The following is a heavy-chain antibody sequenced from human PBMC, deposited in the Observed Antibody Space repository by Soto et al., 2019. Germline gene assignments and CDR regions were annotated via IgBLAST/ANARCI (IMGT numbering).Heavy chain of an antibody. J-gene: IGHJ4*02. CDR1: GDPITSYF. CDR2: MFPGGTT. Sequence: SETLSLTCTVSGDPITSYFWSWIRQPAGKGLEWIGHMFPGGTTSHNSSLKSRVSMSIDTSKNQFSLTLTSVTAADTAVYYCARTLSGFTYGSRQFYFDYWGQGTLVTVSS. CDR3: ARTLSGFTYGSRQFYFDY. V-gene: IGHV4-4*07. D-gene: IGHD3-10*01.